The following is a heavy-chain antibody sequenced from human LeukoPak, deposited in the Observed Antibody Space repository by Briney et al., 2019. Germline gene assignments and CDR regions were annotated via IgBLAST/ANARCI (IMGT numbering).Heavy chain of an antibody. Sequence: GGSLRLSCAASGFTFSSYGMHWVRQAPGKGLEWVAFIRYDGSNKYYADPVKGRFTISRDNSKNTLYLQMNSLRAEDTAVYYCAKPYSGSYAFFFDYWGQGTLVTVSS. CDR1: GFTFSSYG. D-gene: IGHD1-26*01. CDR3: AKPYSGSYAFFFDY. V-gene: IGHV3-30*02. CDR2: IRYDGSNK. J-gene: IGHJ4*02.